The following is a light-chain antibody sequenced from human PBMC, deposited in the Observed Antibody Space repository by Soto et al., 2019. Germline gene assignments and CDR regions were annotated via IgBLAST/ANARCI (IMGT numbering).Light chain of an antibody. J-gene: IGKJ3*01. CDR1: QSIATN. V-gene: IGKV3D-15*01. CDR2: GAS. Sequence: EIVMTQSPAILSLSPGETATLSCRASQSIATNLAWYQRRPGQAPRLLIYGASTRATDVPARFSGSVSGTEFILSITRLQSEDFAVYYCQQYNSWPPLFTFGPGTTLDL. CDR3: QQYNSWPPLFT.